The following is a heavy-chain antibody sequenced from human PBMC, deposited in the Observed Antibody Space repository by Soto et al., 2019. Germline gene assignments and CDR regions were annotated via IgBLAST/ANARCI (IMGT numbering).Heavy chain of an antibody. Sequence: EVQLVESGGGLIQPGGSLRLSCAASGFTVSSNYMSWVRQAPGKGLEWVSVIYSGGSTYYADSVKGRFTISRDNSKNTLYLQMNSLRAEDTAVYYCARDRAYSYGRGGFAVDIWGQGTMVTVSS. D-gene: IGHD5-18*01. V-gene: IGHV3-53*01. CDR1: GFTVSSNY. CDR2: IYSGGST. CDR3: ARDRAYSYGRGGFAVDI. J-gene: IGHJ3*02.